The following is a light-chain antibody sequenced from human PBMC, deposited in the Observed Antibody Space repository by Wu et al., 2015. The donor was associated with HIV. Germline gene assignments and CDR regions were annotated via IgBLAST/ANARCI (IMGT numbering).Light chain of an antibody. CDR1: QSVSSSY. CDR2: SAS. J-gene: IGKJ2*03. CDR3: QQYGSSPYS. V-gene: IGKV3-20*01. Sequence: EIVLTQSPGTLSLSPGERATLSCRASQSVSSSYLAWYQQKPGQAPRLLIYSASSRATDIPDRFSGSGSGTDFTLTISRLEPEDFAVYYCQQYGSSPYSFGQGDQPGDQT.